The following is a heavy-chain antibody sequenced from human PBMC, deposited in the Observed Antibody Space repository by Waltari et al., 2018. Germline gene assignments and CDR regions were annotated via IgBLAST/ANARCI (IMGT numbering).Heavy chain of an antibody. Sequence: EVQLVQSVAEVKKPGESLSISCKGSGFSFPGYWITWLRQIPGKGLEWMGRIGPSDSYTDYSPSFRGNVTISTDKSISTAYLQWTSLKASDTAIYYCARHRRCSGTSCYLYHYHYGMDVWGQGTTVTVSS. CDR2: IGPSDSYT. CDR3: ARHRRCSGTSCYLYHYHYGMDV. J-gene: IGHJ6*02. V-gene: IGHV5-10-1*03. D-gene: IGHD2-2*01. CDR1: GFSFPGYW.